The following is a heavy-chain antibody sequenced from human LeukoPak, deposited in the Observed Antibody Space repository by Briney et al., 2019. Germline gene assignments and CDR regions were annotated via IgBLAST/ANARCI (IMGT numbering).Heavy chain of an antibody. D-gene: IGHD3-10*01. CDR3: ARDFFGSARFYRSDPFDY. CDR2: IKQDGSEK. Sequence: GGSLRLSCEASGFTFSNYWMCWVRQAPGKGLEWVANIKQDGSEKYYVDSVEGRFTISRDNAKNSLYLQMNSLRAEDTAVYYCARDFFGSARFYRSDPFDYWGQGTLVSVSS. CDR1: GFTFSNYW. J-gene: IGHJ4*02. V-gene: IGHV3-7*01.